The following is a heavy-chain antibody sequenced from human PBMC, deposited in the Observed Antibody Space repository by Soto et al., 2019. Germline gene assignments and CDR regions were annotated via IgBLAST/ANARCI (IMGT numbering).Heavy chain of an antibody. D-gene: IGHD1-1*01. Sequence: EVQLVASGGGLVKPGGSLRLSCAASGVTFSSYSMSWVRQAPGTGLEWVSSIRSSSACIYHADSVKGRFTSARDNAENSLHLPRNSIRAEDTAVYYCARRYGNYAMDVWGQVTTFTVS. CDR3: ARRYGNYAMDV. V-gene: IGHV3-21*01. CDR2: IRSSSACI. J-gene: IGHJ6*02. CDR1: GVTFSSYS.